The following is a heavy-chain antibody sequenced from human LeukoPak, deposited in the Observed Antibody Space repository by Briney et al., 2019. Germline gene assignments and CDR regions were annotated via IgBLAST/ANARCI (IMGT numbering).Heavy chain of an antibody. Sequence: ASVTVSCKASGYTFTGYYMHWVRQAPGQGLEWMGWINPNSGGTNYAQKFQGRVTMTRDTSISTAYMELSRLRSDDTAVYYCARGAYYYDSSGYYWFDPWGQGTLVTVSS. V-gene: IGHV1-2*02. CDR1: GYTFTGYY. CDR2: INPNSGGT. D-gene: IGHD3-22*01. J-gene: IGHJ5*02. CDR3: ARGAYYYDSSGYYWFDP.